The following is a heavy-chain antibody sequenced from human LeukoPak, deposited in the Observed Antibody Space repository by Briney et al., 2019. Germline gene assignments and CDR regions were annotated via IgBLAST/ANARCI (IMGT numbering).Heavy chain of an antibody. Sequence: GGSLRLSCAASGFTFSSYGMHWVRQAPGKGLEWVAFIRYDGSNKYYADSVKGRFTISRDNSKNTLYLQMNSLRSEDTAVYYCARNKCGGDCYDYFDYWGQGTLVTVSS. J-gene: IGHJ4*02. CDR2: IRYDGSNK. CDR1: GFTFSSYG. D-gene: IGHD2-21*02. CDR3: ARNKCGGDCYDYFDY. V-gene: IGHV3-30*02.